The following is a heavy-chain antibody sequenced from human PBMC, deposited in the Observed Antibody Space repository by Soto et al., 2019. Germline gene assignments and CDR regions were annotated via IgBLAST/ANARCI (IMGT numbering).Heavy chain of an antibody. D-gene: IGHD6-19*01. CDR3: AQTLGLAVAGPGRFDL. J-gene: IGHJ2*01. CDR1: GGTFSSYA. CDR2: IIPIFGRA. Sequence: QVQLVQSGAEVKKPGSSVKVSCKASGGTFSSYAISWVRQAPGQGLEWMGGIIPIFGRANYAQKFQGRVTITAAASTSTAYMELSSLRSEDTAVDYCAQTLGLAVAGPGRFDLWGRGTLVTVSS. V-gene: IGHV1-69*12.